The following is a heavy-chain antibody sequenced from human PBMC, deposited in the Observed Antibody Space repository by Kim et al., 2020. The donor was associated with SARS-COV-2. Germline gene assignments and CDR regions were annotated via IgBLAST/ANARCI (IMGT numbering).Heavy chain of an antibody. V-gene: IGHV3-48*03. CDR2: ISSSGSTI. Sequence: GGSLRLSCAASGFTFSSYEMNWVRQAPGKGLEWVSYISSSGSTIYYADSVKGRFTISRDNAKNSLYLQMNSLRAEDTAVYYCARDKMIYSPYGMDVWGQGTTVTVSS. J-gene: IGHJ6*02. CDR1: GFTFSSYE. CDR3: ARDKMIYSPYGMDV. D-gene: IGHD3-16*01.